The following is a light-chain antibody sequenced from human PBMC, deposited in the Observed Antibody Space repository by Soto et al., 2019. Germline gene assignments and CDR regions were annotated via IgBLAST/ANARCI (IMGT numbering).Light chain of an antibody. CDR2: GAS. J-gene: IGKJ1*01. CDR3: QQYNNWPPWT. Sequence: EIVMTQSPATLSVSPGERATLSCRASQSVSSNLAWYQQKPGQAPRLPIYGASTRATGIPARFSGSGSGTEFTLTISSLQSEDFAVYYCQQYNNWPPWTFGRGTKV. V-gene: IGKV3-15*01. CDR1: QSVSSN.